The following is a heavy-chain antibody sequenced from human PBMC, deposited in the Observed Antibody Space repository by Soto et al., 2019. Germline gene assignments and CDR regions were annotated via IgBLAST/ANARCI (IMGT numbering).Heavy chain of an antibody. CDR3: AREMVAGQSWRFHP. D-gene: IGHD2-8*01. CDR2: MNPYKGTT. V-gene: IGHV1-8*01. Sequence: QEQLVQSGAEVKKSGASVKVSCKASGYTFNSYNINWVRQAAGQGLEWMGWMNPYKGTTGYAEKFQARVTLTMDASNSTAYMELSSLTSADTGEYYCAREMVAGQSWRFHPWGQGTLVTVSP. J-gene: IGHJ5*02. CDR1: GYTFNSYN.